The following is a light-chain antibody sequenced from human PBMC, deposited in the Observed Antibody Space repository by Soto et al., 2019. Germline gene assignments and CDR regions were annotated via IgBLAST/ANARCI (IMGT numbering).Light chain of an antibody. J-gene: IGLJ1*01. Sequence: QSVLTQPASVSGSPGQSIAISCTGNRNDVGAYNFVSWYQHHPGKAPELLIYDVSDRPSGVSDRFSGSRSGNTASLTISALQAEDEADYYCCSYAGSNTHYVFGTGTKLTVL. CDR3: CSYAGSNTHYV. CDR1: RNDVGAYNF. CDR2: DVS. V-gene: IGLV2-14*03.